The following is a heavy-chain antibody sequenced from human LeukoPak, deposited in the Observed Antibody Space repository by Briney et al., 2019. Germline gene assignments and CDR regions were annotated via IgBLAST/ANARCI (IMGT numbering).Heavy chain of an antibody. CDR3: ARGITMVRGVIPGCDY. V-gene: IGHV3-48*03. CDR2: ISSSGCTI. CDR1: GFTFSSYE. J-gene: IGHJ4*02. Sequence: GGSLRLSCAASGFTFSSYEMNWVRQAPGKGLEWVSYISSSGCTIYYADSVKGRFTISRDNAKNSLYLQMNSLRAEDTAVYYCARGITMVRGVIPGCDYWGQGTLVTVSS. D-gene: IGHD3-10*01.